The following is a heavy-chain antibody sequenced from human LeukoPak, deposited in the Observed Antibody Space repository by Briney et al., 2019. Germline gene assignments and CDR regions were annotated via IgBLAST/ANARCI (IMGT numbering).Heavy chain of an antibody. V-gene: IGHV3-74*01. CDR2: INGDGSTT. Sequence: GGSLRLSCAASGFTFSRYWMHWVRQVPGKGPVWVSLINGDGSTTSYADFVKGRFTISRDNAKNTLSLQVNSLRAEDTAVYYCATGNYYDSRGYYTFGYWGQGTLVTVSS. CDR3: ATGNYYDSRGYYTFGY. CDR1: GFTFSRYW. D-gene: IGHD3-22*01. J-gene: IGHJ4*02.